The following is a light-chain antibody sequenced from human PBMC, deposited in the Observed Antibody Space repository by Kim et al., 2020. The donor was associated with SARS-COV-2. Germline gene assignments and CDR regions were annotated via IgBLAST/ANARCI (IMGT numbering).Light chain of an antibody. Sequence: GQSINNSCTGSSSDIGGYNHVSWYQQHAGKAPKVIIYDVRNRPSGVSNRFSGSKSGNTASLTISGLQAEDEADYYCNSYTRSDARVFGGGTQLTVL. J-gene: IGLJ2*01. CDR2: DVR. CDR3: NSYTRSDARV. CDR1: SSDIGGYNH. V-gene: IGLV2-14*03.